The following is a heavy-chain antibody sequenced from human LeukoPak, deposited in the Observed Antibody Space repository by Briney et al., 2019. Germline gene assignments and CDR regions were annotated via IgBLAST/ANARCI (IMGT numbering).Heavy chain of an antibody. CDR2: IIPILGIG. J-gene: IGHJ3*02. CDR1: GGTFSSYA. D-gene: IGHD5-24*01. Sequence: GASVTLSCKASGGTFSSYAISWVRQAPGPGLEWMGRIIPILGIGNYAQKLQGRVTITADKSTSTAYMELSSLRSEDTAVYYCARGDVEMATIDAFDIWGQETVV. CDR3: ARGDVEMATIDAFDI. V-gene: IGHV1-69*04.